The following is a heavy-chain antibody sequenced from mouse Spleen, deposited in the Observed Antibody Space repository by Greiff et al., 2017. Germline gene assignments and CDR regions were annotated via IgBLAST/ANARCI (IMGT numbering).Heavy chain of an antibody. J-gene: IGHJ4*01. CDR3: VRHGLYDYAMDY. CDR1: GFSFNTYA. CDR2: IRSKSNNYAT. V-gene: IGHV10-1*01. Sequence: EVHLVESGGGLVQPKGSLKLSCAASGFSFNTYAMNWVRQAPGKGLEWVARIRSKSNNYATHYADSVKDRFTISRDDSESMLYLQMNNLKTEDTAMYYCVRHGLYDYAMDYWGQGTSVTVSS. D-gene: IGHD3-1*01.